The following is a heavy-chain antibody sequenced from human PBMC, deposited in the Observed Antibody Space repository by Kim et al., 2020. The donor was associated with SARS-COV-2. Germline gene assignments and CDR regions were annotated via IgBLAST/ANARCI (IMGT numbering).Heavy chain of an antibody. CDR1: GFTFSSYA. CDR2: ISSNGGST. Sequence: GGSLRLSCSASGFTFSSYAMHWVRQAPGKGLEYVSAISSNGGSTYYADSVKGRFTISRDNSKNTLYLQMSSLRAEDTAVYYCVKGGGRYYDSSGSALCWGQGTLVTVSS. J-gene: IGHJ4*02. CDR3: VKGGGRYYDSSGSALC. D-gene: IGHD3-22*01. V-gene: IGHV3-64D*09.